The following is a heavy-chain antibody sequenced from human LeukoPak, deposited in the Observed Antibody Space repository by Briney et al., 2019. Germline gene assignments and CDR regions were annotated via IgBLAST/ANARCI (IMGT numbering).Heavy chain of an antibody. CDR2: ISGRGGST. CDR3: AKSGSHYDFWSGYLV. V-gene: IGHV3-23*01. D-gene: IGHD3-3*01. J-gene: IGHJ4*02. CDR1: GFIFSHHG. Sequence: GGSLRLSCAASGFIFSHHGMHWVRQAPGKGLEWVSSISGRGGSTYYADSVKGRFTTSRDNSKNTLYLQMNSLRAEDTAIYYCAKSGSHYDFWSGYLVWGQGTLVTVSS.